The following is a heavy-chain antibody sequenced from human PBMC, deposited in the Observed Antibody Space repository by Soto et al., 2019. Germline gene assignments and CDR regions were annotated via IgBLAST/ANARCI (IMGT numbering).Heavy chain of an antibody. CDR2: IIPILGIA. V-gene: IGHV1-69*02. CDR3: ARRRDGYNYWFDP. CDR1: GGTFSSYT. D-gene: IGHD5-12*01. Sequence: QVQLVQSGAEVKKPGSSVKVSCKASGGTFSSYTISWVRQAPGQGLEWMGRIIPILGIANYAQKFQGRVTITADKSTSTDYMELSSLRSEDTAVYYCARRRDGYNYWFDPWGQGTLVTVSS. J-gene: IGHJ5*02.